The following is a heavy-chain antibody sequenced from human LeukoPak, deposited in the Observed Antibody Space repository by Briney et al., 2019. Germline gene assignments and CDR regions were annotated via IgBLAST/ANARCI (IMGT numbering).Heavy chain of an antibody. Sequence: GGSLRLSCAASGFAFSSYSMNWVRQAPGKGLEWVSSISSSSSYIYYADSVKGRFTISRDNAKNSLYLQMNSLRAEDTAVYYCARGGIAAAGTRDYWGRGTLVTVSS. CDR2: ISSSSSYI. CDR3: ARGGIAAAGTRDY. CDR1: GFAFSSYS. J-gene: IGHJ4*02. V-gene: IGHV3-21*01. D-gene: IGHD6-13*01.